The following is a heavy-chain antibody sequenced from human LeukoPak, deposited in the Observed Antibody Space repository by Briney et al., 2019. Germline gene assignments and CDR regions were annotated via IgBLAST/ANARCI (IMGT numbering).Heavy chain of an antibody. D-gene: IGHD6-19*01. CDR2: IYSGGST. Sequence: GGSLRLSCAASGFTVSSNYMSWVRQAPGQGLEWFSVIYSGGSTYYAASVKGRFTISRDNSKNTLYLQMNSLRAEDTAVYYCARDRSSGWYDAFDIWGQGTMVTVSS. V-gene: IGHV3-53*01. CDR1: GFTVSSNY. J-gene: IGHJ3*02. CDR3: ARDRSSGWYDAFDI.